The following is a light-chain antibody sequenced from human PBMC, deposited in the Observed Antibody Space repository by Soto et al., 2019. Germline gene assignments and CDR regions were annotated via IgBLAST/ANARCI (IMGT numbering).Light chain of an antibody. CDR3: QQYYSYPFT. J-gene: IGKJ3*01. CDR1: QGISSY. Sequence: ASRMIQSPSSVSASTGDRVTITCRASQGISSYLAWYQQNPGKAPKLLIYAASTLQSGVPSRFSGSGSGTDFTLTISCLQSEDFATYYCQQYYSYPFTFGPGTKVDIK. CDR2: AAS. V-gene: IGKV1-8*01.